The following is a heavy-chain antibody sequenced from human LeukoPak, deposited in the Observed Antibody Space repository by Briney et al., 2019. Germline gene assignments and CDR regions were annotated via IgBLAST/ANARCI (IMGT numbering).Heavy chain of an antibody. V-gene: IGHV4-39*07. CDR1: GGSISSSSYY. J-gene: IGHJ4*02. D-gene: IGHD3-22*01. CDR2: IYYSGST. Sequence: SETLSLTCTVSGGSISSSSYYWGWIRQPPGTGLEWIGSIYYSGSTYYNPSLKSRVTISVDTSKNQFSLKLSSVTAADTAVYYCARGLKTHYYDSSGYVDYWGQGTLVTVSS. CDR3: ARGLKTHYYDSSGYVDY.